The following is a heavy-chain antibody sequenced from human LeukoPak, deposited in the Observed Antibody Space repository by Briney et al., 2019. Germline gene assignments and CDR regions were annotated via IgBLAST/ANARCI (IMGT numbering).Heavy chain of an antibody. Sequence: GGSLRLSCAASGFTFSSYSMNWVRQAPGKGLEWVGFIRSKAYGGTTEYAASVKGRFTISRDDSKSIAYLQMNSLKTEDTAVYYCTRQYYDFWSGYYTGQFDYWGQGTLVTVSS. CDR1: GFTFSSYS. CDR3: TRQYYDFWSGYYTGQFDY. CDR2: IRSKAYGGTT. J-gene: IGHJ4*02. D-gene: IGHD3-3*01. V-gene: IGHV3-49*04.